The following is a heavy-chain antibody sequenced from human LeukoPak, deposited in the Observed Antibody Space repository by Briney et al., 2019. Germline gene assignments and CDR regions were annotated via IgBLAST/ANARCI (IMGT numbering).Heavy chain of an antibody. V-gene: IGHV3-23*01. CDR1: GFIFSSHA. CDR2: ISGSGGST. CDR3: ARAGTGEVVVPPGFY. D-gene: IGHD2-2*01. Sequence: PGGSLRLSCAASGFIFSSHAMNWVRQAPGKGLEWVSVISGSGGSTYYADSVKGRFTISRDNSKNTLYLQMNSLRAEETAVYYCARAGTGEVVVPPGFYWGQGTLVTVSS. J-gene: IGHJ4*02.